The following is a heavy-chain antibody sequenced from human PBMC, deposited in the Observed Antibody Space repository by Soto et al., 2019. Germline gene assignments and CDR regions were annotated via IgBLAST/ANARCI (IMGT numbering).Heavy chain of an antibody. CDR3: ARGFIRSYFDY. J-gene: IGHJ4*02. V-gene: IGHV4-34*01. CDR2: INHSGST. D-gene: IGHD3-3*02. Sequence: SETLSLTCAVYGGSFSGYYCSWIRQPPGKGLEWIGEINHSGSTNYNPSLKSRVTISVDTSKNQFSLKLSSVTAADTAVYYCARGFIRSYFDYWGQGTLVTVSS. CDR1: GGSFSGYY.